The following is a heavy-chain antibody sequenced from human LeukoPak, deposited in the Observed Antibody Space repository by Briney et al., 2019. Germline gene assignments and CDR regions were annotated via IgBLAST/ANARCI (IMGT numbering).Heavy chain of an antibody. D-gene: IGHD4-17*01. CDR3: ARLSTVTTYSDY. J-gene: IGHJ4*02. V-gene: IGHV4-4*07. CDR2: IYPSGST. CDR1: GGSISGYY. Sequence: PSETLSLTCTVSGGSISGYYWSWIRQPAGKGLEWIGGIYPSGSTHYNPSLKSRVTMSVDTSKNQFSLKLSSVTAADTSVYYCARLSTVTTYSDYWGQGTLVTVSS.